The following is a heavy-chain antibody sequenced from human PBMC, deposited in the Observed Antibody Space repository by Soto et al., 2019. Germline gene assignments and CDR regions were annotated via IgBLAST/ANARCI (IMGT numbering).Heavy chain of an antibody. CDR3: ATGGVSTRTFDY. CDR1: GYNFAGYW. CDR2: IYPSDSDT. Sequence: ASLKISCKGSGYNFAGYWIAWVRQMPGKGLELMGIIYPSDSDTRYRPSFQGQVTISADKSISSAYLQWSSLRASDTAMYYCATGGVSTRTFDYWGQGTPVTASS. J-gene: IGHJ4*02. V-gene: IGHV5-51*01. D-gene: IGHD3-3*01.